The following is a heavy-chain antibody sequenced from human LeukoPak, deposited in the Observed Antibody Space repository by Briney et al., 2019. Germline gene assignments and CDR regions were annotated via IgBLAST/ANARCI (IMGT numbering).Heavy chain of an antibody. D-gene: IGHD3-10*01. CDR2: ISANNGNT. CDR1: GYTFTTYG. V-gene: IGHV1-18*01. J-gene: IGHJ4*02. Sequence: ASVKVSCKASGYTFTTYGIIWVRQAPGQGLEWMGWISANNGNTNYAQKFQGRVTMTTDTSTSTAYMELRSLRSDDTAVYYCAETRGSGEIDYWGQGTLVTVSS. CDR3: AETRGSGEIDY.